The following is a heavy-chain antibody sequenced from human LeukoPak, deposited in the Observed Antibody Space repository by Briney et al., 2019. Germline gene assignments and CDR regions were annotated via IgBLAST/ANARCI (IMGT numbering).Heavy chain of an antibody. J-gene: IGHJ4*02. CDR3: ARDTHYSFDY. Sequence: GGSLRLSCAASGFIFSSYSMNWVRQAPGKGLEGVSYISISSGTISYADSVRGRFTISSDNAKNSLYLQMNSLRAEDTAVYYCARDTHYSFDYWGQGTLVIVSS. D-gene: IGHD2-21*01. CDR1: GFIFSSYS. V-gene: IGHV3-48*01. CDR2: ISISSGTI.